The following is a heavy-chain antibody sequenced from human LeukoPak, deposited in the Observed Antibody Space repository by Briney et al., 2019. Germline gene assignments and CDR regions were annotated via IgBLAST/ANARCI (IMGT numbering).Heavy chain of an antibody. V-gene: IGHV3-53*01. D-gene: IGHD6-13*01. Sequence: GGSLRLSCAASGFTVSSNYMSWVRQAPGKGLEWVSLIYSSGSTYYADSVKGRFTISRDNSKNMLFLEMNSLRVEDTAVYYCAKAGYTSSWPLDYWGQGTQVTVSS. CDR2: IYSSGST. CDR1: GFTVSSNY. CDR3: AKAGYTSSWPLDY. J-gene: IGHJ4*02.